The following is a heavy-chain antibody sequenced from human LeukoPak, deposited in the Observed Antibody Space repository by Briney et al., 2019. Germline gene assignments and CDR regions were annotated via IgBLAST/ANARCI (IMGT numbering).Heavy chain of an antibody. CDR3: ARVGYCSGGSCSFDY. J-gene: IGHJ4*02. CDR2: ISTSTGDT. D-gene: IGHD2-15*01. Sequence: ASVKVSCKTSGYSFILYGISWVRQAPGQGPEWMGWISTSTGDTKYTQKFQGRVTLTTDTSTSTAYMELSSLRSDDTAVYYCARVGYCSGGSCSFDYWGQGTLVTVSS. V-gene: IGHV1-18*01. CDR1: GYSFILYG.